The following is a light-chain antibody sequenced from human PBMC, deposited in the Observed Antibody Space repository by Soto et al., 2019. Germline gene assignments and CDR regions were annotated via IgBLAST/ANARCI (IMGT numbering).Light chain of an antibody. J-gene: IGKJ4*01. CDR1: QSVSSN. CDR2: GTS. Sequence: EIVMRQSPATLSDSPGERATLCCRASQSVSSNLAWYQQKRGQAPRLLIYGTSTMATGIPARFSGSGSGTEFTLTISSLQSEDFAVYYCQQYNKWPLTFGGGTKVEIK. V-gene: IGKV3-15*01. CDR3: QQYNKWPLT.